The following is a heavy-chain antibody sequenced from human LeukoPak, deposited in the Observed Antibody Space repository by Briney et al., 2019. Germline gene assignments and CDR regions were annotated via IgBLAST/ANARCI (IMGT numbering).Heavy chain of an antibody. J-gene: IGHJ4*02. V-gene: IGHV3-48*03. CDR3: AGEYSNLDY. D-gene: IGHD4-11*01. CDR2: ISSSGSTI. CDR1: GFTFSSYE. Sequence: GGSLRLSCAASGFTFSSYEMNWVRQAPGKGLEWVSYISSSGSTIYYADSVKGRFTISRDNAKNSLYLQMNNLRAEDTAVYYCAGEYSNLDYWGQGTLVTVSS.